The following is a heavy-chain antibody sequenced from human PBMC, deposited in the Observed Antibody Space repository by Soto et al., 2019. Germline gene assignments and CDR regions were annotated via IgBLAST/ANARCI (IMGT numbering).Heavy chain of an antibody. CDR2: IWFDGSNK. CDR1: EFTFRGYG. Sequence: QVQLVESGGAVVQPGSSRRLSCAASEFTFRGYGLHWFRQAPGKGLEWVAVIWFDGSNKYYADSVKGRFTISRDNSKNKLYLQMNSLRAEDTAVYYCERVGRGIAAAGICAGPSVVCNYYYYGMEVWGQGTTVTVSS. V-gene: IGHV3-33*01. CDR3: ERVGRGIAAAGICAGPSVVCNYYYYGMEV. J-gene: IGHJ6*02. D-gene: IGHD6-13*01.